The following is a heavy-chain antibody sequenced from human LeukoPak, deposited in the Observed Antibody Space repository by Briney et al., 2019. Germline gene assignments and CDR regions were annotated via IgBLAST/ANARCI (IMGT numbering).Heavy chain of an antibody. CDR1: GGSISSDNYY. D-gene: IGHD3-10*01. CDR2: IYYSGTT. J-gene: IGHJ4*02. V-gene: IGHV4-39*01. Sequence: MASETLSLTCTVSGGSISSDNYYWGWIRQPPGKGLEWIGSIYYSGTTYYNPSLQSRVTISVDTSKNQFTLKLSSVTAADTALYYCAKHYMGSSYNHGLDCWGQGTLVTVSS. CDR3: AKHYMGSSYNHGLDC.